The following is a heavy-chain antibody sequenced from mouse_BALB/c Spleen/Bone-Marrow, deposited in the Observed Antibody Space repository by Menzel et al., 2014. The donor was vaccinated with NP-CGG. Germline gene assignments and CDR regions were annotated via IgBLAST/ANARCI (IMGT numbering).Heavy chain of an antibody. J-gene: IGHJ1*01. CDR3: TRGGNWDDFDV. CDR1: GFTFSSFG. CDR2: ISSGSSTI. D-gene: IGHD4-1*01. V-gene: IGHV5-17*02. Sequence: EVQRVESGGGLVQPGGSRRLSCAASGFTFSSFGMHWVRQAPEKGLEWVAYISSGSSTIIYVDTVKGRFTISRDNPKNTLFLQMTSRRSEDTAMYYCTRGGNWDDFDVWGAGTTVTVSS.